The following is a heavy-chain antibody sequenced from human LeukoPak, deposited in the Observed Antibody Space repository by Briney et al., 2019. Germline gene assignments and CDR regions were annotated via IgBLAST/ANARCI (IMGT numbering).Heavy chain of an antibody. CDR3: ARASVPAAGFNY. CDR2: IYINENT. CDR1: GGSISSYY. Sequence: SETLSLTCTVSGGSISSYYWNWIRQSAGKGLEWIGRIYINENTNYNPSLKRRVTMSVDTTKNQFSLNLSSVTAADTAVYYCARASVPAAGFNYWGQGTLVTVSS. J-gene: IGHJ4*02. V-gene: IGHV4-4*07. D-gene: IGHD2-2*01.